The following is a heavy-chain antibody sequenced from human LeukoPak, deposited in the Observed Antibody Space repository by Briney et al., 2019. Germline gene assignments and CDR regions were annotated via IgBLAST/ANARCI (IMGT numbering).Heavy chain of an antibody. CDR1: GXSXSNYY. J-gene: IGHJ2*01. CDR3: ARENWHFDL. CDR2: INQSGTT. Sequence: SETLSLTCAVYGXSXSNYYXXXXXXXXXXXXEWIGEINQSGTTKYNPSLESRATMSMDTSKNQFSLKLTSVTAADTAVYYCARENWHFDLWGRGTLVTVSS. V-gene: IGHV4-34*01.